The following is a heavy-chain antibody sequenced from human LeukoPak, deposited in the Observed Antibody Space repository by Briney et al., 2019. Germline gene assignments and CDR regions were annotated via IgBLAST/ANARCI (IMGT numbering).Heavy chain of an antibody. V-gene: IGHV3-7*03. J-gene: IGHJ4*02. CDR3: AKDLRRTVVPAANDY. CDR2: IKQDGSEK. CDR1: GFTFSSYW. D-gene: IGHD2-2*01. Sequence: PGGSLRLSCAASGFTFSSYWMSWVRQAPGKGLEWVANIKQDGSEKYYVDSVKGRFTISRDNAKNSLYLQMNSLRAEDTAVYYCAKDLRRTVVPAANDYWGQGTLVTVSS.